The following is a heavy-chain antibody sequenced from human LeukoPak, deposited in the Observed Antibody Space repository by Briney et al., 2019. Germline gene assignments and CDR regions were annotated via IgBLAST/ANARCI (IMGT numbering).Heavy chain of an antibody. J-gene: IGHJ4*02. CDR2: LSGSGAGT. CDR3: AKAELGVDTFFDY. Sequence: GGSLRLSCAASGFTFSDYALGWVRQAPGRGLEWVATLSGSGAGTYYSDSVQGRFTISRDNSKRTLLLQMNSPRAEDTAFYYCAKAELGVDTFFDYWGQGTLVTVSS. CDR1: GFTFSDYA. D-gene: IGHD3-3*01. V-gene: IGHV3-23*01.